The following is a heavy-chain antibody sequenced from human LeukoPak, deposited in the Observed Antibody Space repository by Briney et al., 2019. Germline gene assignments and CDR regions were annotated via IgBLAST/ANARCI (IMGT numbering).Heavy chain of an antibody. V-gene: IGHV3-23*01. D-gene: IGHD6-19*01. CDR2: ISGSGGST. Sequence: GGSLRLSCAASGFTFSSYAMSWVRQAPGKGLEWVSAISGSGGSTYYADSVKGRFTISRDNSKNTLYLQMNSLRAEDTAVYYCAKDQQWLVRFGYFDYWGRGTLVTVSS. CDR1: GFTFSSYA. CDR3: AKDQQWLVRFGYFDY. J-gene: IGHJ4*02.